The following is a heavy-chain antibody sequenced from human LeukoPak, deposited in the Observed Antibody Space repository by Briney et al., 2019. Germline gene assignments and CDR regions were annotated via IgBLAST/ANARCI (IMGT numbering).Heavy chain of an antibody. V-gene: IGHV3-21*01. J-gene: IGHJ6*02. D-gene: IGHD3-10*01. CDR2: ISSTRKYI. CDR3: AREGLTITMPHYGMDV. Sequence: KPGGSLRLSCVASGFAFSDDSMNWVRQPPGKGLEWVSSISSTRKYIYYADSVKGRFTISRDNAKNSLYLQMNSLRAEDTAVYYCAREGLTITMPHYGMDVWGQGTTVTVSS. CDR1: GFAFSDDS.